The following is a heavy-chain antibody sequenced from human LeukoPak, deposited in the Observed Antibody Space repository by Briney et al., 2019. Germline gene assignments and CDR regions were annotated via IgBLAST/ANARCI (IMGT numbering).Heavy chain of an antibody. CDR1: GGSFSGYY. CDR3: ARAGYGSGLFDP. Sequence: SETLSLTCAVYGGSFSGYYWSWIRQPPGKGLEWIGEINHSGSTNYNPSLKSRVTISVDTSKNQFSLKLSSVTAADTAVYYCARAGYGSGLFDPWGQGTLVTVSS. V-gene: IGHV4-34*01. CDR2: INHSGST. D-gene: IGHD3-10*01. J-gene: IGHJ5*02.